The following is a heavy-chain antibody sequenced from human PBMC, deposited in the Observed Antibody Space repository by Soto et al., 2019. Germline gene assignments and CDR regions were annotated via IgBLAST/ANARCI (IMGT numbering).Heavy chain of an antibody. CDR3: VRDYFGPGPY. V-gene: IGHV3-7*04. J-gene: IGHJ4*01. CDR2: IKEDGTQT. Sequence: GSLRLSCVVSGFSLSGFWISWVRQAPGKGLEWVANIKEDGTQTYYVDSVKGRFTISRDNAKNSLFLQMNSLRVEDTAVYYCVRDYFGPGPYWGQGTLVTVSS. D-gene: IGHD3-10*01. CDR1: GFSLSGFW.